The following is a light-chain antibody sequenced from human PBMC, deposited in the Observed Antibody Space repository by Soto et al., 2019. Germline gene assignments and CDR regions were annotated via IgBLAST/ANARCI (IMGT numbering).Light chain of an antibody. CDR1: GGHSSYA. CDR2: LDSDGSH. Sequence: QPVLTQSPSASASLGASVKLTCTPSGGHSSYAIAWHQQQPGKGPRYLMKLDSDGSHNKGDGIPDRFSGSSSGAERYLTISSLQSEDEADYYCQTWGSGIPVVFGGGTKVTVL. CDR3: QTWGSGIPVV. J-gene: IGLJ2*01. V-gene: IGLV4-69*01.